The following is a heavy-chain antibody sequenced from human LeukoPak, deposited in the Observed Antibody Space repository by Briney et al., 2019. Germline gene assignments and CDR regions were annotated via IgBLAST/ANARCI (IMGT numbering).Heavy chain of an antibody. CDR3: ARGGYDLWSGYYRYYYYGMDV. J-gene: IGHJ6*02. V-gene: IGHV3-21*01. CDR2: ISSSSSYI. CDR1: GFTVSINY. D-gene: IGHD3-3*01. Sequence: GGSLRLSCAASGFTVSINYMSWVRQAPGKGLEWVSSISSSSSYIYYADSVKGRFTISRDNAKNSLYLQMNSLRAEDTAVYYCARGGYDLWSGYYRYYYYGMDVWGQGTTVTVSS.